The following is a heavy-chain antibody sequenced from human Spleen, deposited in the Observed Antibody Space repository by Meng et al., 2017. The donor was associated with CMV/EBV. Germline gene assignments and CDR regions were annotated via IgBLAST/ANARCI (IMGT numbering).Heavy chain of an antibody. D-gene: IGHD3-10*01. CDR2: ISVSGDII. J-gene: IGHJ6*02. CDR1: GFTFSSYS. CDR3: VREHSSLVRGVVQYYGMDV. Sequence: GESLKISCAASGFTFSSYSMNWVRQAPGKGLEWVSYISVSGDIIYYADSVKGRFSISRDSAKNSVFLQMSGLRAEDTAAYYCVREHSSLVRGVVQYYGMDVWGHGTTVTVSS. V-gene: IGHV3-48*04.